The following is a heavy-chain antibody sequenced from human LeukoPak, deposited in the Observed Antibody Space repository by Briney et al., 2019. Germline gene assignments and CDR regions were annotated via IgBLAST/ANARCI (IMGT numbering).Heavy chain of an antibody. V-gene: IGHV4-39*07. J-gene: IGHJ3*02. CDR3: ATYNWNSADAFDI. Sequence: SETLSLTCTVSGGSLGPCYYWGWIRQPPGKGLEWIGYIYYSGSTYYNPSLKSRVTISVDTSKNQFSLKLSSVTAADAAVYYCATYNWNSADAFDIWGQGTMVTVSS. D-gene: IGHD1-7*01. CDR1: GGSLGPCYY. CDR2: IYYSGST.